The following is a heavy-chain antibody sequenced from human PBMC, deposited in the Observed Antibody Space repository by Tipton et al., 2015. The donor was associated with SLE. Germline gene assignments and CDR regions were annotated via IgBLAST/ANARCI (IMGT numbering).Heavy chain of an antibody. CDR3: ARLGATDAFDI. D-gene: IGHD5-24*01. CDR1: GGSISSGSYY. Sequence: LRLSCTVSGGSISSGSYYWSWIRQPPGKGLEWIGYIYYSGSTNYNPSLKSRVTISVDTSKNQFSLKLSSVTAADTAVYYCARLGATDAFDIWGQGTMVTVSS. CDR2: IYYSGST. V-gene: IGHV4-61*01. J-gene: IGHJ3*02.